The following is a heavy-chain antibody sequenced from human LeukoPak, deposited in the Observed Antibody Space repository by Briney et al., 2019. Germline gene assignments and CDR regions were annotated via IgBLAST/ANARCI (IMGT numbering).Heavy chain of an antibody. CDR1: GYTFTSYG. J-gene: IGHJ4*02. CDR2: ISAYNGNT. V-gene: IGHV1-18*01. Sequence: ASVTVSCKASGYTFTSYGISWVRQAPGQGLEWMGWISAYNGNTNYAQKLQGRVTMTTDTSTSTAYMELRSLRSDDTAVYYCARDRSSIAARLLGYWGQGTLVTVSS. CDR3: ARDRSSIAARLLGY. D-gene: IGHD6-6*01.